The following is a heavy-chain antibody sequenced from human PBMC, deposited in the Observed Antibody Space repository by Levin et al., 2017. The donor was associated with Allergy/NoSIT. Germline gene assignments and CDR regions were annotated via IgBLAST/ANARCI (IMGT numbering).Heavy chain of an antibody. J-gene: IGHJ6*02. Sequence: SETLSLTCAVYGGSFSGYYWSWIRQPPGKGLEWIGEINHSGSTNYNPSLKSRVTISVDTSKNQFSLKLSSVTAADTAVYYCARRRGGHSSSWTKPDYYYYGMDVWGQGTTVTVSS. CDR2: INHSGST. CDR1: GGSFSGYY. V-gene: IGHV4-34*01. CDR3: ARRRGGHSSSWTKPDYYYYGMDV. D-gene: IGHD6-13*01.